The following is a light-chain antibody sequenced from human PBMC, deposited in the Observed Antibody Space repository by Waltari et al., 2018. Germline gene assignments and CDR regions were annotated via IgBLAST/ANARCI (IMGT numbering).Light chain of an antibody. CDR3: QESYNTPPT. CDR1: QRISTY. J-gene: IGKJ1*01. Sequence: DIQMTQSPSSLSASVGDRVTVTCRASQRISTYLNWYQQKPGNAPKLLIYAASTLQSGVPSRFSGSGSGTDFTLTISSLQPEDFATYYCQESYNTPPTFGQGTKVEI. CDR2: AAS. V-gene: IGKV1-39*01.